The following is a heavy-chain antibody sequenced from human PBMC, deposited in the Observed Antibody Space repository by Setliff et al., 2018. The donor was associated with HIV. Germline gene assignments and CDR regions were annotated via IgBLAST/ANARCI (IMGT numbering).Heavy chain of an antibody. D-gene: IGHD1-26*01. Sequence: GGSLRLSCAASGSTFSAYSMNWVRQAPGKGLEWVSSISSNSVYIHYADSVRGRFTISRDNARNSLNLQMNSLRAEDTAVYYCARDRGISGHYFDSWGQGTLGTVS. CDR3: ARDRGISGHYFDS. CDR1: GSTFSAYS. J-gene: IGHJ4*02. CDR2: ISSNSVYI. V-gene: IGHV3-21*01.